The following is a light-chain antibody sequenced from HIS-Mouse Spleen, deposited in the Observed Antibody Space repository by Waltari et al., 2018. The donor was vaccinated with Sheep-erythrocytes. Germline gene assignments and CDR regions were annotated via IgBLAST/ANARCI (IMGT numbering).Light chain of an antibody. V-gene: IGLV2-11*01. CDR2: DVS. CDR1: SSDVGGYNY. J-gene: IGLJ1*01. CDR3: CSYAGSYNHV. Sequence: QSALTQPRSVSGSPGQSVTISCTGTSSDVGGYNYVSWYQQHPGKAPKLMIYDVSKRPSGVPDRFSGSKSANTASLTISGLQAEDEADYSCCSYAGSYNHVFATGTKVTVL.